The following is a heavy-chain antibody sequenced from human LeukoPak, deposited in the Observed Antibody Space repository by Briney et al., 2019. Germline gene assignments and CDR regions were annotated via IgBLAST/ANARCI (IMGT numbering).Heavy chain of an antibody. CDR2: IIPILGIA. CDR1: GGTFSSYA. Sequence: SVKVSCKASGGTFSSYAISWVRQAPGQGLEWMGRIIPILGIANYAQKFQGRVTITADKSTSTAYMELSSLRSEDTAVYYCAREWLDDAFDFWGHGTMVTVSS. V-gene: IGHV1-69*04. CDR3: AREWLDDAFDF. D-gene: IGHD6-19*01. J-gene: IGHJ3*01.